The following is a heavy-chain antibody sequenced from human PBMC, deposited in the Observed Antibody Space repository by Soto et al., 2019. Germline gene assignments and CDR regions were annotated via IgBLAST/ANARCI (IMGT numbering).Heavy chain of an antibody. CDR3: ARGVVVPAAMHTLGYYYYGMDV. V-gene: IGHV1-69*06. J-gene: IGHJ6*02. D-gene: IGHD2-2*01. CDR2: FIPIFGTA. Sequence: GASVKVSCKASGGTFSSYAISWVRQAPGQGLEWMGGFIPIFGTANYAQKFQGRVTITADKSTSTAYMELSSLRSEDTAVYYCARGVVVPAAMHTLGYYYYGMDVWGQGTTVTVSS. CDR1: GGTFSSYA.